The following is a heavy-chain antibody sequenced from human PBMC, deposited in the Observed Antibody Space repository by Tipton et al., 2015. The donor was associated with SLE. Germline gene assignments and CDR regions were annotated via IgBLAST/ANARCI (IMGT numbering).Heavy chain of an antibody. CDR3: AREGDWAGEVDF. Sequence: SLRLSCAASGFTFSSYTMQWVRQAPGKGLEWVALISYDGSNKYYAESVKGRFTISRDNSKKTLYLHMNSLRAEDTALYYCAREGDWAGEVDFWGQGTLVTVSS. J-gene: IGHJ4*02. V-gene: IGHV3-30*04. D-gene: IGHD2-21*02. CDR1: GFTFSSYT. CDR2: ISYDGSNK.